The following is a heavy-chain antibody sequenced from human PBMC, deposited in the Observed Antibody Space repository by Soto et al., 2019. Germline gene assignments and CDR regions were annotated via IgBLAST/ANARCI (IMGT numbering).Heavy chain of an antibody. CDR2: ISSSSSTI. Sequence: PGGSLRLSCAASGFTFSSYSMNWVRQAPGKGLEWVSYISSSSSTIYYADSVKGRFTISRDNAKNSLYLQMNSLSDEDTAVYYCARVRAVLRYVDWLPDYWGQGTLVTVSS. V-gene: IGHV3-48*02. J-gene: IGHJ4*02. D-gene: IGHD3-9*01. CDR3: ARVRAVLRYVDWLPDY. CDR1: GFTFSSYS.